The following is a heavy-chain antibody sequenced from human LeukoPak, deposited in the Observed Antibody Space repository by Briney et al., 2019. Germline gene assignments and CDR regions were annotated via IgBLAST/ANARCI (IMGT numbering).Heavy chain of an antibody. V-gene: IGHV1-24*01. J-gene: IGHJ4*02. D-gene: IGHD2-15*01. Sequence: WASVKVSCKVSGYTLTELSMHWVRQAPGKGLEWMGGFDPEDGETIYAQKFQGRVTMTEDTSTDTAYMELTSLRSDDTAMYYCATDPVGYCSANGCYSVDYWGQGTLVTVSS. CDR1: GYTLTELS. CDR2: FDPEDGET. CDR3: ATDPVGYCSANGCYSVDY.